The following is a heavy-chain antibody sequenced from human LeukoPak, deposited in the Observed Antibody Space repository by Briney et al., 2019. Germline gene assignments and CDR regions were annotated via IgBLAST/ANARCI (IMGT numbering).Heavy chain of an antibody. D-gene: IGHD6-13*01. CDR2: IYPGDSDT. CDR1: GYSFTSYW. CDR3: ARHSSSWREPGAFDI. V-gene: IGHV5-51*01. Sequence: GESLKISCKGSGYSFTSYWIGWVRQMPGKGLEWMGIIYPGDSDTRYSPSFQGQVTISADRSISTAYLQWSSLKASDTAMYYCARHSSSWREPGAFDIWGQGTMVTVSS. J-gene: IGHJ3*02.